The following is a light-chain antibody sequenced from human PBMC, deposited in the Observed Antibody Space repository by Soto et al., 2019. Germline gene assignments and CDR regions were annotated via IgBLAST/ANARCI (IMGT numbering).Light chain of an antibody. CDR3: QQYNNWPYT. CDR2: GAS. CDR1: QSVSSN. J-gene: IGKJ2*01. V-gene: IGKV3-15*01. Sequence: EIVMTQSPATLSVSPGERAALSCRASQSVSSNFAWYQQKPGQAPRLLIYGASTRATGIPARFSGRGSGTEFIITISSLQSGDFAVYYCQQYNNWPYTFGQGTKLEIK.